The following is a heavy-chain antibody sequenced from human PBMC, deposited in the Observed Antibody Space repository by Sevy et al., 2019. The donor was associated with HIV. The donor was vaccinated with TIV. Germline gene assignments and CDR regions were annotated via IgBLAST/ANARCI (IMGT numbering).Heavy chain of an antibody. CDR3: AREGCTKPHDY. D-gene: IGHD2-8*01. CDR1: GFTFSKYS. V-gene: IGHV3-23*01. J-gene: IGHJ4*02. Sequence: GGSLRLSCAAFGFTFSKYSMSWVRQPPGKGLEWVSTLSFGCGEINYADSVKGRFTISRDNSKSSVYLQMNNLRPEDTAVYYCAREGCTKPHDYWGQGTLVTASS. CDR2: LSFGCGEI.